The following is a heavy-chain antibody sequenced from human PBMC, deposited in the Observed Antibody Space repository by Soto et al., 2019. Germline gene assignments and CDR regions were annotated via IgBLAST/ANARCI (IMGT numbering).Heavy chain of an antibody. CDR1: GGSFSGYY. CDR3: ARGPWGYDSSGYYYVSY. V-gene: IGHV4-34*01. D-gene: IGHD3-22*01. CDR2: INHSGST. J-gene: IGHJ4*02. Sequence: PSETLSLTWAVYGGSFSGYYWSWIRQPPGKGLEWIGEINHSGSTNYNPSLKSRVTISVDTSKNQFSLKLSSVTAADTAVYYCARGPWGYDSSGYYYVSYWGQGTLVTVSS.